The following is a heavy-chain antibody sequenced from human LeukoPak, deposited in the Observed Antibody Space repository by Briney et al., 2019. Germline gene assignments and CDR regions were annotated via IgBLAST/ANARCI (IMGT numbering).Heavy chain of an antibody. D-gene: IGHD2-15*01. J-gene: IGHJ5*02. Sequence: PGGSLRLSCEASGFNFNNYAIHWVRRAPGKRLEWVVVISDDGDSQHYADSVRGRFTISKDTSTNTVFLQMTSLTTDDTAVYYCARGLVVVVRMDWFDPWGQGTLVIVSS. CDR3: ARGLVVVVRMDWFDP. CDR1: GFNFNNYA. V-gene: IGHV3-30*01. CDR2: ISDDGDSQ.